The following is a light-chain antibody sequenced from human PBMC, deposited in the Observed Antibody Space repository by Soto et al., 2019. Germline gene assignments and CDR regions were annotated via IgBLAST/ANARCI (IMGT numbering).Light chain of an antibody. CDR3: CSYAGSYAYV. V-gene: IGLV2-11*01. Sequence: QYALTQPRSVSGSPGQSVTISCTGTSSDVGGYNYVSWYQQHPGKAHKLMIYDVSKRPSGVPDRFSGSKSGNTASLTISGLQAEDEADYYCCSYAGSYAYVFGTGTKLTVL. J-gene: IGLJ1*01. CDR1: SSDVGGYNY. CDR2: DVS.